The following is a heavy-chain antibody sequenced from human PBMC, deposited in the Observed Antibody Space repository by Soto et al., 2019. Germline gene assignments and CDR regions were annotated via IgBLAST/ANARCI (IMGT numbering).Heavy chain of an antibody. Sequence: ASVKVSCKASGYTLTGYYIHWVRQAPGQGLEWMGWINPNSGGTNYAQKFQGWVTMTRDTSIRTAYMELSRLRSDDTAVYYCARDPGRDFWSGYWAPGAFDIWGQGTMVTVSS. CDR1: GYTLTGYY. J-gene: IGHJ3*02. CDR2: INPNSGGT. D-gene: IGHD3-3*01. CDR3: ARDPGRDFWSGYWAPGAFDI. V-gene: IGHV1-2*04.